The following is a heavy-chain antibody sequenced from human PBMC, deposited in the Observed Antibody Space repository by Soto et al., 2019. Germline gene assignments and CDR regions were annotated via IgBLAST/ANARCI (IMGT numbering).Heavy chain of an antibody. CDR1: GGSFSGYY. Sequence: QVQLQQWGAGLLKPSETLSLTCAVYGGSFSGYYWSWIRQPPGKGLEWIGEINHSGSTNYNPSLKSRVTISVDTSKNQFSLKLSSVTAADTAVYYCARGYQSNCSSTSCYPHFDYWGQGTLVTVSS. J-gene: IGHJ4*02. CDR2: INHSGST. V-gene: IGHV4-34*01. D-gene: IGHD2-2*01. CDR3: ARGYQSNCSSTSCYPHFDY.